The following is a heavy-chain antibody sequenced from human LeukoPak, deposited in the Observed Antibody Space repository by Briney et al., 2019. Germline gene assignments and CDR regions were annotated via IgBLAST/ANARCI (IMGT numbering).Heavy chain of an antibody. CDR2: IKHSGST. CDR1: GGSFSGYY. J-gene: IGHJ4*02. CDR3: ARGWLRSDY. D-gene: IGHD5-12*01. V-gene: IGHV4-34*01. Sequence: SESLSLTCAVYGGSFSGYYWHWIRKPPGKVLEWIGEIKHSGSTSYDPSLKRRVTISVDTSKNQLSLKLNSVTAADTAVYDCARGWLRSDYWGQGTLVTVSS.